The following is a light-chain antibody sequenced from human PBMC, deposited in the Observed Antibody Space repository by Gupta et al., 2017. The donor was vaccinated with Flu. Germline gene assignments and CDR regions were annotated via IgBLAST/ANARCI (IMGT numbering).Light chain of an antibody. CDR1: QGINKY. CDR3: QQYNYFPVT. Sequence: PSSLSASVGDRVTITVRASQGINKYLVWFQQKPGKAPKSLIIDASSLQGGVPSRFSGSGSGTDFTLTISSLQPEDFAIYYCQQYNYFPVTFGGGTKVEIK. V-gene: IGKV1-16*01. J-gene: IGKJ4*01. CDR2: DAS.